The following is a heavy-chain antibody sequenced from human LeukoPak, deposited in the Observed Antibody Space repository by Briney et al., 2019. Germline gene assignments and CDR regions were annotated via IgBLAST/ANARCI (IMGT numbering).Heavy chain of an antibody. V-gene: IGHV4-4*07. Sequence: SETLSLTCTVSGGSISSYYWSWIRQPAGKGLEWIGRIYTSGSTNYNPSLKSRVTMSVDTSKNQFSLKLSSVTAADTAVYYCARDEGHHSYYDILTGYFLFDYWGQGTLVTVSS. D-gene: IGHD3-9*01. CDR3: ARDEGHHSYYDILTGYFLFDY. CDR1: GGSISSYY. CDR2: IYTSGST. J-gene: IGHJ4*02.